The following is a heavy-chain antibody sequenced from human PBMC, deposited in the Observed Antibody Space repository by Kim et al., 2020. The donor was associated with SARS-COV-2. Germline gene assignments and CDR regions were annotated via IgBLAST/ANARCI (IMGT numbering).Heavy chain of an antibody. J-gene: IGHJ4*02. CDR2: ISHSGST. V-gene: IGHV4-34*01. CDR3: ARTTGGNRFDY. Sequence: SETLSLTCAVYGGSFSGYYWAWIRQPPGKGLEWIGEISHSGSTNYNPSLKSRVTVSVDTSKNQFSLRLSSVTAADTAVYYCARTTGGNRFDYWGQGALVT. D-gene: IGHD2-15*01. CDR1: GGSFSGYY.